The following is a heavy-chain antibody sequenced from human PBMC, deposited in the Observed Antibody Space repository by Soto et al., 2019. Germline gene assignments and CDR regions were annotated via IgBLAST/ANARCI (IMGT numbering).Heavy chain of an antibody. CDR2: INAGNGNT. CDR1: GYTFTSYA. J-gene: IGHJ5*02. CDR3: ARVVRGVISWFDP. Sequence: ASVKVSCEAPGYTFTSYAMHWVRQAPGQRLEWMGWINAGNGNTKYSQKFQGRVTITRDTSASTAYMELSSLRSEDTAVYYCARVVRGVISWFDPWGQGTLVTVSS. V-gene: IGHV1-3*01. D-gene: IGHD3-10*01.